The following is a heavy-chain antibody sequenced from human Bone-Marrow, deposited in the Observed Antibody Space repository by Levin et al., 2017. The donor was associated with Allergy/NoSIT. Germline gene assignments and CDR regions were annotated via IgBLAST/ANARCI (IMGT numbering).Heavy chain of an antibody. V-gene: IGHV4-34*01. CDR3: ARHSHIQRASYSSSWYVADYYYMDV. J-gene: IGHJ6*03. CDR1: GGSFSGYY. CDR2: INHSGST. Sequence: SETLSLTCAVYGGSFSGYYWSWIRQPPGKGLEWIGEINHSGSTNYNPSLKSRVTISVDTSKNQFSLKLSSVTAADTAVYYCARHSHIQRASYSSSWYVADYYYMDVWGKGTTVTVSS. D-gene: IGHD6-13*01.